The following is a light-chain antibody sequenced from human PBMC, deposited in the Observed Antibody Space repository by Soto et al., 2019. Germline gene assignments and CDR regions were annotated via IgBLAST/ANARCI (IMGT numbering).Light chain of an antibody. CDR1: SSDLGSYDY. Sequence: QSALTQPASVSGSPGQSITISCTGDSSDLGSYDYVSWYQHHPGRAPKLIIYDVRNRPSGASNRFSGSKCGNTASLTITGLQAEDEADYYCTSYTSSNTLVFGGGTQLTVL. CDR2: DVR. CDR3: TSYTSSNTLV. J-gene: IGLJ2*01. V-gene: IGLV2-14*03.